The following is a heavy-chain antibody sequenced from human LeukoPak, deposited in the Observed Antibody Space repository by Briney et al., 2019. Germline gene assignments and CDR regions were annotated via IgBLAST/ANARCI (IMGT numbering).Heavy chain of an antibody. Sequence: SSETLSLTCTVSGGSISSYYWSWIRQPPGKGLEWIGYIYYSGSTNYNPSLESRVTISVDTSKNQFSLKLSSVTAADTAVYYCARELVDFWANAFDIWGQGTMVTVSS. CDR2: IYYSGST. J-gene: IGHJ3*02. CDR3: ARELVDFWANAFDI. CDR1: GGSISSYY. V-gene: IGHV4-59*01. D-gene: IGHD3-3*01.